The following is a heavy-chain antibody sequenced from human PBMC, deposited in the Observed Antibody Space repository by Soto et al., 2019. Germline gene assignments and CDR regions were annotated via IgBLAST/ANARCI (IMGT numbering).Heavy chain of an antibody. CDR2: ISYDGSNK. CDR1: GFTFSSYG. J-gene: IGHJ3*02. V-gene: IGHV3-30*18. CDR3: AKVRLELVVVITTAHDAFDI. D-gene: IGHD3-22*01. Sequence: VQLVESGGGVVQPGRSLRLSCAASGFTFSSYGMHWVRQAPGKGLEWVAVISYDGSNKYYADSVKGRFTISRDNSKNTLYLQMNSLRAEDTAVYYCAKVRLELVVVITTAHDAFDIWGQGTMVTVSS.